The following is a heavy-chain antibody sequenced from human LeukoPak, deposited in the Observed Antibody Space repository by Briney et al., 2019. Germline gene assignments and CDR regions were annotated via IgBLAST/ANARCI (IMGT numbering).Heavy chain of an antibody. D-gene: IGHD6-13*01. V-gene: IGHV3-66*01. CDR3: ARNRSSSWYYFDY. Sequence: GGSLRLSCAVSGSTVSSNYMSWVRQAPGKGLEWVSVIYSGGSTYYADSVKGRFTISRDNSKNTLYLQMNSLRAEDTAVYYCARNRSSSWYYFDYWGQGTLVTVSS. CDR1: GSTVSSNY. J-gene: IGHJ4*02. CDR2: IYSGGST.